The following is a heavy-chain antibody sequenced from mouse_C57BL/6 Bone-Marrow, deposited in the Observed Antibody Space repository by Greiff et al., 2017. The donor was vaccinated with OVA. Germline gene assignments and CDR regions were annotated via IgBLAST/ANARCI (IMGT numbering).Heavy chain of an antibody. CDR3: AITTVVAKGYWYCDV. J-gene: IGHJ1*03. CDR2: INPNNGGT. D-gene: IGHD1-1*01. V-gene: IGHV1-18*01. Sequence: EVKLQESGPELVKPGASVKIPCKASGYTFTDYNMDWVKQSHGKSLEWIGDINPNNGGTIYNQKFKGKATLTVDKSSSTAYMELRSLTSEDTAVYYCAITTVVAKGYWYCDVWGTGTTVTVSS. CDR1: GYTFTDYN.